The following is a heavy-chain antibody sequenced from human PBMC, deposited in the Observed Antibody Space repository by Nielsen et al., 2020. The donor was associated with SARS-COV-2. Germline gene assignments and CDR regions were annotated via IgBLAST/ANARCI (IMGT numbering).Heavy chain of an antibody. CDR1: GFTFDDYA. CDR2: ISWNSGSI. CDR3: AKGVVGSGDFYGMDV. V-gene: IGHV3-9*01. Sequence: SLKISCAASGFTFDDYAMHWVRQAPGKGLEWVSGISWNSGSIGYADSVKGRFTISRDNAKNSLYPQMNSLRAEDTALYYCAKGVVGSGDFYGMDVWGQGTTVTVSS. J-gene: IGHJ6*02. D-gene: IGHD2-2*01.